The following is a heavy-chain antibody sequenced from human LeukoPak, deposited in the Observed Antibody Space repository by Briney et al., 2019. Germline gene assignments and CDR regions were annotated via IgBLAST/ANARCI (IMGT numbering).Heavy chain of an antibody. V-gene: IGHV3-33*06. CDR3: AKDACSGGSCYLDY. CDR2: IWYDGSNK. D-gene: IGHD2-15*01. Sequence: GGSLRLSCAASGFTFSSYGMHWVRQAPGKGLEWVAVIWYDGSNKYYADSVKGRFTISIDNSKNTLYLQMNSLRAEDTAVYYCAKDACSGGSCYLDYWGQGTLVTVSS. CDR1: GFTFSSYG. J-gene: IGHJ4*02.